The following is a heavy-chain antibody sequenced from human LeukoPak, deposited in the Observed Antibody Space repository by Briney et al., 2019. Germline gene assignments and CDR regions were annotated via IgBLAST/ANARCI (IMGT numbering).Heavy chain of an antibody. CDR1: GGTFSSYA. J-gene: IGHJ4*02. Sequence: SVKVSCKASGGTFSSYAISWVRQAPGQGLEWMGGIIPIFGTANYAQKFQGRVTITTDESTSTAYMELSSLRSEDTAVYYCASRNWNYRTRFDYWGQGTLVTVSS. CDR2: IIPIFGTA. V-gene: IGHV1-69*05. CDR3: ASRNWNYRTRFDY. D-gene: IGHD1-7*01.